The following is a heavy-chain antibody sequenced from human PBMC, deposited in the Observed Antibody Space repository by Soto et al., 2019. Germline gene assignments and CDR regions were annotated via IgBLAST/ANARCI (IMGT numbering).Heavy chain of an antibody. CDR2: IYSGGST. Sequence: GGSLRLSCAASGFTVSSNYMSWVRQAPGKGLEWVSVIYSGGSTYYADSVKGRFTISRHNSKNTLYLQMNSLRAEDTAVYYCARDRRVAAAGVLTYYYGMYVWGQGTTVTVSS. CDR3: ARDRRVAAAGVLTYYYGMYV. V-gene: IGHV3-53*04. J-gene: IGHJ6*02. CDR1: GFTVSSNY. D-gene: IGHD6-13*01.